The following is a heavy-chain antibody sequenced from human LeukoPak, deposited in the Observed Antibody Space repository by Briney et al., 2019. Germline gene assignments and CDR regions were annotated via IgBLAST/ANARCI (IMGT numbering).Heavy chain of an antibody. CDR1: GFTFSSYS. D-gene: IGHD4-17*01. CDR2: ISSSSYI. V-gene: IGHV3-21*01. J-gene: IGHJ4*02. CDR3: ARDLFSYGGNRNFDY. Sequence: GGSLRLSCAASGFTFSSYSMNWVRQAPGKGLEWVSSISSSSYIYYADSVKGRFTISRDNAKNSLYLQMNSLRAEDTAVYYCARDLFSYGGNRNFDYWGQGTLVTVSS.